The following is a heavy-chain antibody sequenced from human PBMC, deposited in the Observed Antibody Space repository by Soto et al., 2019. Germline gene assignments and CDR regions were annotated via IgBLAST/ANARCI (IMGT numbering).Heavy chain of an antibody. CDR2: ISYDGSNK. D-gene: IGHD2-2*01. V-gene: IGHV3-30-3*01. CDR1: GFTFSSYA. J-gene: IGHJ6*02. Sequence: PGGSLRLSCAASGFTFSSYAMHWVRQAPGKGLEWVAVISYDGSNKYYADSVKGRFTISRDNSKNTLYLQMNSLRAEDTAVYYCARKLRNQPVYYYYYGMDVWGQGTTVTDSS. CDR3: ARKLRNQPVYYYYYGMDV.